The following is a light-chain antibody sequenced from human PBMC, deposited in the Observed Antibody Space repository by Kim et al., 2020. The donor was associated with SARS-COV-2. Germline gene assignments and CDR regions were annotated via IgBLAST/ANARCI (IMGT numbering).Light chain of an antibody. CDR3: NSYTSSSSWV. J-gene: IGLJ3*02. V-gene: IGLV2-14*01. CDR2: DVN. Sequence: QSALTQPASVSGSPGQSITISCAGTSSDVGGYKYVSWYQQYPGKAPKLIIYDVNKRPSGVSNRFSGSKSGNTASLTISGLQAEDEADYYCNSYTSSSSWVFGGGTKVTVL. CDR1: SSDVGGYKY.